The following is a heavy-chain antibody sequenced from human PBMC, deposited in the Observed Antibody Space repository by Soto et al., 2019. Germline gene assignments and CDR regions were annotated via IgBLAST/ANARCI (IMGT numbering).Heavy chain of an antibody. CDR3: ARGNYRWLEIDY. Sequence: GGSLRLSCAASGFTFSSYAMSWVRQAPGKGLEWVSAISSSGGNTYYADSVKGRFTISRDNAKNSLYLQMNSLRAEDTAVYYCARGNYRWLEIDYWGQGTLVTVSS. J-gene: IGHJ4*02. CDR2: ISSSGGNT. V-gene: IGHV3-21*01. CDR1: GFTFSSYA. D-gene: IGHD6-19*01.